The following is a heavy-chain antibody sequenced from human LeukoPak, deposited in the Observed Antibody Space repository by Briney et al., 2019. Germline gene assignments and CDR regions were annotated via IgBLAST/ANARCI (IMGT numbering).Heavy chain of an antibody. CDR1: GFTFSSYA. J-gene: IGHJ4*02. CDR2: LSGSGGST. V-gene: IGHV3-23*01. CDR3: ARAKSGTVVFDY. Sequence: GGSLRLSCAASGFTFSSYAMSWVRQTPGKGLEWVSGLSGSGGSTYYADSVKGRFTISRDNSKNTLYLQMNSLRAEDTAVYYCARAKSGTVVFDYWGQGTLVTVSS. D-gene: IGHD4-23*01.